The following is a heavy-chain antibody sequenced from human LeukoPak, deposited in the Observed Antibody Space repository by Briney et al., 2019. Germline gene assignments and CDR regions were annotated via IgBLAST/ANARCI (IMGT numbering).Heavy chain of an antibody. V-gene: IGHV3-11*04. CDR1: GFTFSDYF. J-gene: IGHJ3*02. D-gene: IGHD3-16*02. Sequence: GGSVTLFCAAWGFTFSDYFMGWIRQAPGKGVEGVSYITDNGQKTYYADSVQCRFTISRHNAQNSLYLQMTSLRAEDTAVYYCARVPAGVIGMKDAFDIWGQGTMVTVSS. CDR3: ARVPAGVIGMKDAFDI. CDR2: ITDNGQKT.